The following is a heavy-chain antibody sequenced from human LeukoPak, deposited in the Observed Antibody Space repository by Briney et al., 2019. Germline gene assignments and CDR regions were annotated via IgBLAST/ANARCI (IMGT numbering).Heavy chain of an antibody. D-gene: IGHD3-10*01. V-gene: IGHV3-21*01. CDR3: ARDQIRPGRFGELLSLKRYYYMDV. CDR1: GYSFSTYS. Sequence: KAGGSLRLSCAASGYSFSTYSMNWVRQAPGKGLEWVSSISSTSTYIYYADSVRGRFTISRDNAKNSLYLQMNSLRAEDTAVYYCARDQIRPGRFGELLSLKRYYYMDVWGKGTTVTISS. CDR2: ISSTSTYI. J-gene: IGHJ6*03.